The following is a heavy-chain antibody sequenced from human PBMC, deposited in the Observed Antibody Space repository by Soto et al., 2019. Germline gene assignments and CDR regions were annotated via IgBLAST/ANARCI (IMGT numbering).Heavy chain of an antibody. CDR1: GFTFSSYA. CDR3: AKMGQQAWYFDL. CDR2: ISGSGGST. J-gene: IGHJ2*01. V-gene: IGHV3-23*01. D-gene: IGHD3-16*01. Sequence: EVQLLESGGGLVQPGGSLRLSCAASGFTFSSYAMSWVRQAPGKGLEWVSAISGSGGSTYYEDYVKGRFTISRDNSKNTLYLQMNSLRAEDTAVYYCAKMGQQAWYFDLWGRGTLVTVSS.